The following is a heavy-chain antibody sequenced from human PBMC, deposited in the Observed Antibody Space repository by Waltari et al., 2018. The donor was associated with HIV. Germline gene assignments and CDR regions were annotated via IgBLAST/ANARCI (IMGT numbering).Heavy chain of an antibody. J-gene: IGHJ2*01. CDR3: ARDGAGGEYFDL. CDR2: ISSSSSYI. V-gene: IGHV3-21*01. D-gene: IGHD3-16*01. Sequence: EVQLVESGGGLVKPGGSLRLSCAASGFTFSSYSMHWVRQAPGKGLEWVSSISSSSSYIYYADSVKGRFTISRDNAKNSLYLQMNSLRAEDTAVYYCARDGAGGEYFDLWGRGTLVTVSS. CDR1: GFTFSSYS.